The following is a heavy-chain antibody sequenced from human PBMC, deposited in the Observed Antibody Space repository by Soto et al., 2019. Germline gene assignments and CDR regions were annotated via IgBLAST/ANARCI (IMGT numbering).Heavy chain of an antibody. CDR3: ARDRVVVISDAFDS. CDR2: INSSGSTI. V-gene: IGHV3-48*03. Sequence: GGSLRLSCAASGFTFSSYEMNWVRQAPGKGLEWVSYINSSGSTIYYADSVKGRFTISRENAKNSLYLQMNSLRAEDTAVYYCARDRVVVISDAFDSWGQGTMVTVSS. J-gene: IGHJ3*02. D-gene: IGHD3-22*01. CDR1: GFTFSSYE.